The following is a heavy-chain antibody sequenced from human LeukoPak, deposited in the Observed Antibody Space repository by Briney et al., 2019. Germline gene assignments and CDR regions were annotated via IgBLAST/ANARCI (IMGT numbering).Heavy chain of an antibody. V-gene: IGHV4-39*01. J-gene: IGHJ4*02. Sequence: SETLSLTCTVSGGSISSSRYYWGWIRQPPGKGLEWIGSIYYSGSTYYNPSLKSRVTISVDTSKNQFSLKLSSVTAADTAVYYCARWVGYGGYSYYFDYWGQGTLVTVSS. CDR3: ARWVGYGGYSYYFDY. D-gene: IGHD4-17*01. CDR2: IYYSGST. CDR1: GGSISSSRYY.